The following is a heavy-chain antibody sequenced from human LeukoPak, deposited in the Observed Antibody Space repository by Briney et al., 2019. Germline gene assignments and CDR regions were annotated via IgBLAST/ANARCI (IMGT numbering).Heavy chain of an antibody. Sequence: ASVKVSCKASGYTFTSYNINWVRQAPGHGLEWMGWMNPNSGNTGYAQKFQDRVTMTRNTSISTAYMELSSLRSEDTAVFYCARSSHPLSNDYWGQGTLVTVSS. V-gene: IGHV1-8*01. CDR1: GYTFTSYN. CDR2: MNPNSGNT. CDR3: ARSSHPLSNDY. D-gene: IGHD3-16*01. J-gene: IGHJ4*02.